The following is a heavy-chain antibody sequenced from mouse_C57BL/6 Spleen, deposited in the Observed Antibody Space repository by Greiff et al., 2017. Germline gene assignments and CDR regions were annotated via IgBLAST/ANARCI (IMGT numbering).Heavy chain of an antibody. J-gene: IGHJ1*03. CDR1: GYTFTDYN. Sequence: EVQLQQSGPELVKPGASVKMSCKASGYTFTDYNMPWVKQSHGKSLEWIGYINPNNGGTSYNQTFKGKATLTVNKSSSTAYMELRSLTSEDSAVYYCARGAYYGSSYWYFDVWGTGTTVTVSS. D-gene: IGHD1-1*01. CDR2: INPNNGGT. CDR3: ARGAYYGSSYWYFDV. V-gene: IGHV1-22*01.